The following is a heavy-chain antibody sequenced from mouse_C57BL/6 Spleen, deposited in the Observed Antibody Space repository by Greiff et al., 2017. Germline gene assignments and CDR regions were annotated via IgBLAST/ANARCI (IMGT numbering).Heavy chain of an antibody. V-gene: IGHV1-54*01. J-gene: IGHJ3*01. Sequence: VQVVESGAELVRPGTSVKVSCKASGYAFTNYLIEWVKQRPGQGLEWIGVINPGSGGTNYNEKFKGKATLTADKSSSTAYMQLSSLTSEDSAVXFCARWAAQATAWFAYWGQGTLVTVSA. CDR1: GYAFTNYL. CDR3: ARWAAQATAWFAY. CDR2: INPGSGGT. D-gene: IGHD3-2*02.